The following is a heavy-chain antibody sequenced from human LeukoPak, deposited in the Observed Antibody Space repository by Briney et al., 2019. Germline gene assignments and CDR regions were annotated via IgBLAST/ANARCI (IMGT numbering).Heavy chain of an antibody. D-gene: IGHD6-13*01. Sequence: PSETLSLTCAVYGGSFSSYYWGWIRQPPGKGLEWIGNMYYSGTTYYDPSLKSRVTMSVDTSKNQFSLRLTSVAAADTAVYYCAARAATGTIVDSWGQGTLVTVSS. J-gene: IGHJ4*02. CDR1: GGSFSSYY. CDR3: AARAATGTIVDS. CDR2: MYYSGTT. V-gene: IGHV4-59*04.